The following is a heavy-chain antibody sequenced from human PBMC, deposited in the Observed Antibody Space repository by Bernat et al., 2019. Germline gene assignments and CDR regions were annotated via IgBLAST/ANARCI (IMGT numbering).Heavy chain of an antibody. Sequence: EVQLVESGGGLVKPGGSLRLSCAASGFTFSSYSMNWVRQAPGKGLEWVSSISSSSSYIYYADSVKGRFTISRDNAKNSLYLQMNSLRVEDTAVYSCARGPGQNWYFDLWGRGTLVTVSS. D-gene: IGHD7-27*01. CDR1: GFTFSSYS. V-gene: IGHV3-21*01. CDR2: ISSSSSYI. J-gene: IGHJ2*01. CDR3: ARGPGQNWYFDL.